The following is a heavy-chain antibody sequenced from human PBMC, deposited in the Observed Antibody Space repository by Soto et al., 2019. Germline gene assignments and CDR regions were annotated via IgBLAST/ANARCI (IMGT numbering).Heavy chain of an antibody. CDR3: ARHYSSGSRNWFDP. J-gene: IGHJ5*02. Sequence: SETLSLTCSVSGGSINSSSYFFFCVRQPPWNGLELIGSIYYSGSTYYNPSLRSRVTISVDTSKNQFSLKLSSVTAADTAVFYCARHYSSGSRNWFDPWGQGTLVTVSS. CDR2: IYYSGST. V-gene: IGHV4-39*01. D-gene: IGHD6-19*01. CDR1: GGSINSSSYF.